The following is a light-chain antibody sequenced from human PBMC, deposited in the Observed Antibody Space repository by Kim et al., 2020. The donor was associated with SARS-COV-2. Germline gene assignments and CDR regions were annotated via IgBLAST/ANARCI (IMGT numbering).Light chain of an antibody. V-gene: IGKV1-5*01. CDR1: RNNKNW. CDR2: DGS. Sequence: GDRVTITCRARRNNKNWLAWYQQTPGKAPKLLIYDGSTLETGVPSRFSGSGSATEFTLTISGLKPDDFATYYCQQYDSYWYTFGQGTKLEI. J-gene: IGKJ2*01. CDR3: QQYDSYWYT.